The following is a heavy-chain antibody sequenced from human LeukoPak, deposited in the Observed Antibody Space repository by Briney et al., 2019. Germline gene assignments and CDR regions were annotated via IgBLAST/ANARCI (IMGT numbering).Heavy chain of an antibody. CDR1: GGSISSTTYY. J-gene: IGHJ4*02. CDR3: ARTGARYFDF. CDR2: LYYSGNT. Sequence: SETLSLTCTVSGGSISSTTYYWGWIRQPPGRGLEWIGCLYYSGNTYYNSSLKSRVTISADTSKNQFSLRLSSVTVADTAVYFCARTGARYFDFWGRGTLVTVSS. V-gene: IGHV4-39*07. D-gene: IGHD1-14*01.